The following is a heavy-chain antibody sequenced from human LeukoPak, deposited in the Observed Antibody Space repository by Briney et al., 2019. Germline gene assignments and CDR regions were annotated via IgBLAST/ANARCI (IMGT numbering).Heavy chain of an antibody. CDR2: ISAYNGNT. CDR3: ARGGSGSYYTRYYFDS. Sequence: ASVKVSCKASGYSFSSYGISWVRQAPGQGLEWMGWISAYNGNTNYAQKLQGRVTMTADTSTSTAYMELRSLRSDDTAAYYCARGGSGSYYTRYYFDSWGQGTLVTVSS. J-gene: IGHJ4*02. V-gene: IGHV1-18*01. D-gene: IGHD3-10*01. CDR1: GYSFSSYG.